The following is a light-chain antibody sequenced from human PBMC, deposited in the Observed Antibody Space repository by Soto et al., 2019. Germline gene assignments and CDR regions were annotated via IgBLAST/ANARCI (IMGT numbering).Light chain of an antibody. CDR3: QQSHSTPYT. Sequence: DIQMTQSPSSLSASVGDRVTITCRASQSINSYLNWYLQKPGKAPKLLIYAASSLQSGVPSRFSGSGSGTDFPLTISSLQPEDFATYYCQQSHSTPYTFGQGTKLEIK. CDR1: QSINSY. CDR2: AAS. J-gene: IGKJ2*01. V-gene: IGKV1-39*01.